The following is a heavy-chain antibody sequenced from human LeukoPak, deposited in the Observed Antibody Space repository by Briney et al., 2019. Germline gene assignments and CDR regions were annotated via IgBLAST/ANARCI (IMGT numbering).Heavy chain of an antibody. Sequence: SETLSLTCTVSGGSISSYYWSWIRQPPGKGLEWIGYIYYSGSTNYNPSLKSRVTISVDTSKNQFSLKLSSVTAADTAVYYCARDRGIAVAGNAFDIWGQGTMVTVSS. CDR1: GGSISSYY. CDR3: ARDRGIAVAGNAFDI. V-gene: IGHV4-59*01. D-gene: IGHD6-19*01. J-gene: IGHJ3*02. CDR2: IYYSGST.